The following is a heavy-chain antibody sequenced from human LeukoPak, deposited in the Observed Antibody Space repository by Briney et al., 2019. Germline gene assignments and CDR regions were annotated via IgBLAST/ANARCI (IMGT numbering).Heavy chain of an antibody. Sequence: GGSLRLSCAASGFTFSSYSMNWVRQAPGKGLEWVSSISSTSRHIHYLDSVQGRFTISRDNTKNSLYLQMNSLRAEDTAVYYCARDVYGGNSADYFDNWGQGTLVTVSS. CDR3: ARDVYGGNSADYFDN. CDR1: GFTFSSYS. D-gene: IGHD4-23*01. CDR2: ISSTSRHI. V-gene: IGHV3-21*01. J-gene: IGHJ4*02.